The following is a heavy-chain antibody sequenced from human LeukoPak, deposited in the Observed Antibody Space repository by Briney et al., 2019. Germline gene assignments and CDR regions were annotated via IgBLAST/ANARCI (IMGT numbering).Heavy chain of an antibody. CDR3: ARDQYLDY. CDR2: ISWNSGSI. CDR1: GFTFDDYA. J-gene: IGHJ4*02. V-gene: IGHV3-9*01. Sequence: GRSLRLSCAASGFTFDDYAMHWVRQAPGKGLEWVSGISWNSGSIGYADSVKGRFTISRDNAKNSLYLQMNSLRAEDTALYYCARDQYLDYWGQGTLVAVSS.